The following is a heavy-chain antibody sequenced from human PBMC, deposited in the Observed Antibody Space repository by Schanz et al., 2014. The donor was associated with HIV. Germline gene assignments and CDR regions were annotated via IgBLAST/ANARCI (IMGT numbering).Heavy chain of an antibody. CDR3: ARHDYVDHPRYFDF. V-gene: IGHV3-7*01. J-gene: IGHJ4*02. D-gene: IGHD4-17*01. Sequence: EVQLVESGGGLVQPGGSLRLSCAASGFTFTSYWMRWVRQAPGKGLEWVANIKHNGDERFYLDSVKGRFTISRDNAKNSLYLQMNSLRAADTAVYYCARHDYVDHPRYFDFWGQGTLVTVSS. CDR2: IKHNGDER. CDR1: GFTFTSYW.